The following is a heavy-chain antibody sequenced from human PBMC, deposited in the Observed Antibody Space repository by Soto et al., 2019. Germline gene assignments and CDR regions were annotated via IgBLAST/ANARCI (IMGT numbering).Heavy chain of an antibody. V-gene: IGHV3-23*01. J-gene: IGHJ5*02. CDR2: ISGSGGST. CDR1: GFTFSSYA. CDR3: AKDPLRFLVWTPPRFWFDP. D-gene: IGHD3-3*01. Sequence: EVQLLESGGGLVQPGGSLRLSCAASGFTFSSYAMSWVRQAPGKGLEWVSAISGSGGSTYYADSVKGRFTISRDNSKNTLYLQMNSLRAEDTAVYYCAKDPLRFLVWTPPRFWFDPWGQGTLVTVSS.